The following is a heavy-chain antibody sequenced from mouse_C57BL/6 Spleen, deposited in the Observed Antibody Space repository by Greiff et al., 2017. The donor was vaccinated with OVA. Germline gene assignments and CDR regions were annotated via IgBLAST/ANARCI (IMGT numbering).Heavy chain of an antibody. V-gene: IGHV1-20*01. CDR2: INPYNGDT. D-gene: IGHD1-1*01. CDR1: GYSFTGYF. CDR3: ARPPDYDSSWYFDV. Sequence: EVQLQQSGPELVKPGDSVKISCKASGYSFTGYFMNWVMQSPGKSLEWIGRINPYNGDTFYNQMFKGKATLTVDKSSSTAHMELRSLTSEDSAVYYCARPPDYDSSWYFDVWGTGTTVTVSS. J-gene: IGHJ1*03.